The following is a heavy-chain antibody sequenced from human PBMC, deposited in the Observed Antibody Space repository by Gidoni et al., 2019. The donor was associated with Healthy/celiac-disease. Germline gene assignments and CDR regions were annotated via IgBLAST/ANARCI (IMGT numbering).Heavy chain of an antibody. Sequence: QVQLVESGGGVVQPGRSLSLSCAASGFTFSRYAMHWVRKAPGKGLEWVAVISYDGSNKYYADSVKGRFTISRDNSKNTLYLQMNSLRAEDTAVYYCARVGSGSDYWGQGTLVTVSS. CDR2: ISYDGSNK. J-gene: IGHJ4*02. V-gene: IGHV3-30-3*01. CDR3: ARVGSGSDY. D-gene: IGHD3-10*01. CDR1: GFTFSRYA.